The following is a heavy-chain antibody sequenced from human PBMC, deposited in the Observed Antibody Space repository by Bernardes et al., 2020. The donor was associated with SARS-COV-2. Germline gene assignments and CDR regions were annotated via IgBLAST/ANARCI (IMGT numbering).Heavy chain of an antibody. Sequence: SETLSLTCTVSGGSISSYYWSWIRQPPGKGLEWIGYIYYSGSTNYNPSLKSRVTISVDTSKNQFSLKLSSVTAADTAVYYCARHNDQLLLDYWGQGTLVTVSS. CDR2: IYYSGST. D-gene: IGHD2-2*01. CDR1: GGSISSYY. J-gene: IGHJ4*02. CDR3: ARHNDQLLLDY. V-gene: IGHV4-59*08.